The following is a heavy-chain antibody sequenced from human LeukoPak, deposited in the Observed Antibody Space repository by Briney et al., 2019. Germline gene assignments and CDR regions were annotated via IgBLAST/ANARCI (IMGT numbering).Heavy chain of an antibody. J-gene: IGHJ6*03. D-gene: IGHD4-17*01. Sequence: SETLSLTCTVSGGSISSSSYYWSWIRQPPGKGLEWIGSIYYSGSTYYNPSLKSRVTISVDTSKNQFSLKLSSVTAADTAVYYCARQGYGDPGDYYYYMDVWGKGTTVTVSS. CDR3: ARQGYGDPGDYYYYMDV. CDR1: GGSISSSSYY. CDR2: IYYSGST. V-gene: IGHV4-39*01.